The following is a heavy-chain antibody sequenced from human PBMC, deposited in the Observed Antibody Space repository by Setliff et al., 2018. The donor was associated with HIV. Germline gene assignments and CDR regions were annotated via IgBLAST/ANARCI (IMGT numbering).Heavy chain of an antibody. J-gene: IGHJ4*02. CDR2: IQQHGSEI. V-gene: IGHV3-7*05. Sequence: GGSLRLSCEASAFIFSSYGMHWVRQCPGKGLEWVANIQQHGSEIHYVASVEGRFTISRDNAKNSLYLQMNSLRAEDTAVYYCANMQWASNAWYSFDYWGQGALVTVSS. CDR3: ANMQWASNAWYSFDY. D-gene: IGHD6-19*01. CDR1: AFIFSSYG.